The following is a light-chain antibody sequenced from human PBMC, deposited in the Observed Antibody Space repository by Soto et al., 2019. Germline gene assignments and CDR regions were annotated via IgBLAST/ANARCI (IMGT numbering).Light chain of an antibody. J-gene: IGKJ4*01. V-gene: IGKV1-5*03. CDR1: KSIVAS. CDR3: QQYNSSPLT. CDR2: RAS. Sequence: DIQMTQSPSTLYASVGDGVTITCRASKSIVASRAWFQQKPGKAPNLLTYRASSLESGVPSRFSGSGSGTEFTLTISTLQPDAFATYYCQQYNSSPLTFGGGTKVEIK.